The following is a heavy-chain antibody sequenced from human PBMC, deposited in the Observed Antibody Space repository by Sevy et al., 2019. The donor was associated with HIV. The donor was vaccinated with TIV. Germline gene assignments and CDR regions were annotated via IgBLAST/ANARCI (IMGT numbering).Heavy chain of an antibody. J-gene: IGHJ4*02. CDR1: GGSISSSSYY. CDR3: ARPVSSGWFDY. Sequence: SETLSLTCTVSGGSISSSSYYWGWIRQPPGKGLEWIGSICYSGSTYYNPSLKSRVTISVDTSKNQFSLKLSSVTATDTAVYYCARPVSSGWFDYWGQGTLVTVSS. V-gene: IGHV4-39*01. CDR2: ICYSGST. D-gene: IGHD6-19*01.